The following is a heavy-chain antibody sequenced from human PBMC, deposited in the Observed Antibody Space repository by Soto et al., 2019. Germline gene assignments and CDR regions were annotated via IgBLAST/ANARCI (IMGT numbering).Heavy chain of an antibody. CDR1: GYTFTSCG. CDR2: MNPNSGNT. CDR3: ARGLRQPFYYHMDV. Sequence: ASVKASDRAAGYTFTSCGIKWVRQATGQGREWMGWMNPNSGNTGYAQKFQGRVTMTRNTSISTAYMELSSLRSEDTAVYYCARGLRQPFYYHMDVWGKGTTVTVSS. D-gene: IGHD2-2*01. V-gene: IGHV1-8*01. J-gene: IGHJ6*03.